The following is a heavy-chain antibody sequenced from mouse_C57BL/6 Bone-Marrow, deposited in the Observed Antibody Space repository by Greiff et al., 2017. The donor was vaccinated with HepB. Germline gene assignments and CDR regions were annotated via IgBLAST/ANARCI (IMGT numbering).Heavy chain of an antibody. CDR3: AGEEFCYGNGGAWVAY. CDR1: GYTFTSYG. D-gene: IGHD2-1*01. CDR2: IYPRSGNT. V-gene: IGHV1-81*01. Sequence: QVQLQQSGAELARPGASVKLSCKASGYTFTSYGISWVKQRTGQGLEWIGEIYPRSGNTYYNEKFKGKATLTADKSSSTAYMELRSLTSEDSAVYFCAGEEFCYGNGGAWVAYGGRGTLVTVSA. J-gene: IGHJ3*01.